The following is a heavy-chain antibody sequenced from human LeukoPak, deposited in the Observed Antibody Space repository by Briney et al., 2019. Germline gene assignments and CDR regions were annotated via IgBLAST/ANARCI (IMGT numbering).Heavy chain of an antibody. J-gene: IGHJ5*02. D-gene: IGHD6-13*01. CDR2: ISSSGSTI. V-gene: IGHV3-11*01. Sequence: GGSLRLSCAASGFTFSDYYMSWIRQAPGKGLEWVSYISSSGSTIYYADSVKGRFTISRDNAKNSLYLQMNSLRAEDTAVYYCARAQPYSSSWLDRWGQGTLVTVSS. CDR3: ARAQPYSSSWLDR. CDR1: GFTFSDYY.